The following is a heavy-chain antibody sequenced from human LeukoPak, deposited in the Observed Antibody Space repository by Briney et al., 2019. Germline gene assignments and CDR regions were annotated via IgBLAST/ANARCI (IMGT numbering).Heavy chain of an antibody. V-gene: IGHV3-7*03. D-gene: IGHD3-16*01. J-gene: IGHJ6*02. Sequence: GGSLRLSCTASGFTFSSYWMTWVRQAPGKGLEWVANIKQDGSEKYYVDSVKGRFTISRDNAKNSLYLQMSNLRAEDTAVYFCARGGGLDVWGQGATVTVSS. CDR3: ARGGGLDV. CDR2: IKQDGSEK. CDR1: GFTFSSYW.